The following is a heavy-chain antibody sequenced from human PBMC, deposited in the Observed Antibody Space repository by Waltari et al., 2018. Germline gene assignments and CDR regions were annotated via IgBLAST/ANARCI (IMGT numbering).Heavy chain of an antibody. J-gene: IGHJ6*02. Sequence: QVQLVQSGAEVKKPGASVKVSCKASGYTFTSYYMHWVRQAPGQGLEWMGIINPSGASTSYAQKLQGRVTMTRDTSTSTVYMELSSLRSEDTAVYYCAREKWELLGRDYYYGMDVWGQGTTVTVSS. CDR2: INPSGAST. CDR1: GYTFTSYY. D-gene: IGHD1-26*01. V-gene: IGHV1-46*01. CDR3: AREKWELLGRDYYYGMDV.